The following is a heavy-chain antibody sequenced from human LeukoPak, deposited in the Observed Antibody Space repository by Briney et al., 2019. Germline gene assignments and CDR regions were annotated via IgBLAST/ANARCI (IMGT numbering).Heavy chain of an antibody. V-gene: IGHV4-59*01. D-gene: IGHD3-22*01. J-gene: IGHJ3*02. CDR2: IYYSGST. CDR3: ARGNYDSSGYYQFDI. Sequence: SETLSLTCTVSGGSISSYYWSWVRQPPGKGLEWIGYIYYSGSTNYNPSLKSRVTISVDTSKNQFSLKLSSVTAADTAVYYCARGNYDSSGYYQFDIRGQGTMVTVSS. CDR1: GGSISSYY.